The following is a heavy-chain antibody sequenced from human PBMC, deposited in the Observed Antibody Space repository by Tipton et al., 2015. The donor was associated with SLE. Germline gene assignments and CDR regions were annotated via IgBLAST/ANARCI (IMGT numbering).Heavy chain of an antibody. CDR3: ARGPICTGGVCSYGMDV. Sequence: QVQLVQSGAEVKKPGASVKVSCKASGYTFTSYDINWVRQATGQGLEWMGWMNPNSGNTGYAQKFQGRVTMTRNTSISTAYMELSSLRSEDTAVYYCARGPICTGGVCSYGMDVWGQGTTVTVSS. D-gene: IGHD2-8*02. J-gene: IGHJ6*02. CDR2: MNPNSGNT. V-gene: IGHV1-8*01. CDR1: GYTFTSYD.